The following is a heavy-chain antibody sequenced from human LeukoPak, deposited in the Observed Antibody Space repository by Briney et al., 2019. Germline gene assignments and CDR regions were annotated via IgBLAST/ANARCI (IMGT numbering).Heavy chain of an antibody. CDR1: GFSFSRYW. CDR2: IKEDGSEK. V-gene: IGHV3-7*01. CDR3: ARDAY. Sequence: TGGSLRLSCEASGFSFSRYWMSWVRQAPGKGQEWVANIKEDGSEKYYVDSVKGRFTISRDNAKNSLYLQMNSLRAEDTAVYYCARDAYWGQGTLVTVSS. J-gene: IGHJ4*02.